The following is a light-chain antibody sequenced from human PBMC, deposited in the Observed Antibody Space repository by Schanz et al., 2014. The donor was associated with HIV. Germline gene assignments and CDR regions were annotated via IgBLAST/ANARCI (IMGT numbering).Light chain of an antibody. J-gene: IGKJ1*01. Sequence: EIVMTQSPGTLSVSPGERATLSCRASQTVSNNLAWYQQKPGQAPRLLIYGASTRVTGIPARFSGSGSGTEFTLTISGLQSEDFALYYCQQYNNWPRTFGQGTKVEIK. CDR3: QQYNNWPRT. V-gene: IGKV3-15*01. CDR1: QTVSNN. CDR2: GAS.